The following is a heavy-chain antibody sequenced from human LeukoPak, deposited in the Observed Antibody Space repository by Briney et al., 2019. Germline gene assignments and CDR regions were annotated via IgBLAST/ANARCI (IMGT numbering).Heavy chain of an antibody. Sequence: SETLSLICTVSGSISSYYWSWIRQSAGKGLEWIGRIYTSGSTNYSPSLKSRVTMSVDTSKNQFSLKLSSVTAADTAVYYCARYRRLTAMAFDYWGQGTLVTVSS. CDR2: IYTSGST. J-gene: IGHJ4*02. CDR1: GSISSYY. V-gene: IGHV4-4*07. D-gene: IGHD5-18*01. CDR3: ARYRRLTAMAFDY.